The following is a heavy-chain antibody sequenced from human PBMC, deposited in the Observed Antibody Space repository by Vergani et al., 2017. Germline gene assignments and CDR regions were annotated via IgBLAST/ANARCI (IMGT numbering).Heavy chain of an antibody. CDR2: ISGSGVSA. J-gene: IGHJ6*03. D-gene: IGHD6-6*01. CDR1: EFTFSNYA. V-gene: IGHV3-23*01. CDR3: AKWSASSSAAYYYYYSMDV. Sequence: EVQLLESGGGLVQPGGSLRLTCAASEFTFSNYAMNWVRQAPGKGLEWVSGISGSGVSAYYTDSVKGRFTISRDNSKKMLFLQMNNLRTDDTAIYYCAKWSASSSAAYYYYYSMDVWGKGTTLTFS.